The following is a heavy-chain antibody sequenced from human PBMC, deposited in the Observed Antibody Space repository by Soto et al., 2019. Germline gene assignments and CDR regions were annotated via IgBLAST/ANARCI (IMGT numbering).Heavy chain of an antibody. CDR3: ARVEDSASGRFDP. V-gene: IGHV4-61*01. CDR2: IYYSGST. CDR1: GGSVSSGSYY. Sequence: QVQLQESGPGLVKPSDTLSLTCTVSGGSVSSGSYYWSWIRQPPGKGLEWIGYIYYSGSTNYNPSLKSRVTISVDTSKNQFSLKLSSVTAADTAVYYCARVEDSASGRFDPWGQGTLVTVSS. D-gene: IGHD2-15*01. J-gene: IGHJ5*02.